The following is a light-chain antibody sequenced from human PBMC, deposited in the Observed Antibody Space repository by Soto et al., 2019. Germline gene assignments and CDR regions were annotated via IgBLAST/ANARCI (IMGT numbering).Light chain of an antibody. CDR2: GAS. Sequence: EIVLTQSPATLSLSPGERSTLSCMASQSVSSNLAWYQQKPGRAPRLLIYGASSRATGIPDRFSGSGSGTDFSLTISRLEPEDFAVYYCQQYGSSPLTFGEGTKVEIK. CDR3: QQYGSSPLT. J-gene: IGKJ4*01. CDR1: QSVSSN. V-gene: IGKV3-20*01.